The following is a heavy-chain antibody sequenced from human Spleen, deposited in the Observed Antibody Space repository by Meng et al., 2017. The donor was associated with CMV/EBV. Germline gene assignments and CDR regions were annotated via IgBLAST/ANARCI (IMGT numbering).Heavy chain of an antibody. Sequence: GGSLRLSCAASGFNFDDYAMHWVRQGPGKGLEWVGFIRSKSNGGTGEYAASVKGRFTISRDDSTSIAYLQMNSLKTEDTAVYYCTGRYYDFWSGYHDYWGQGTLVTVSS. J-gene: IGHJ4*02. CDR3: TGRYYDFWSGYHDY. V-gene: IGHV3-49*04. D-gene: IGHD3-3*01. CDR1: GFNFDDYA. CDR2: IRSKSNGGTG.